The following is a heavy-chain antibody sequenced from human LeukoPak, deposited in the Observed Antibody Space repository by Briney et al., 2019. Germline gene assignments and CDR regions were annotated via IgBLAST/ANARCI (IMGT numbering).Heavy chain of an antibody. D-gene: IGHD6-19*01. Sequence: PGGSLRLSCAASGFTFSSYAMHWVRQAPGKGLEWVAVISYDGSNKYYADSVKGRFTISRDNSKNTLYLQMNSQRAEDTAVYYCARSSGGWYGSFDYWAREPWSPSPQ. J-gene: IGHJ4*02. CDR1: GFTFSSYA. CDR3: ARSSGGWYGSFDY. CDR2: ISYDGSNK. V-gene: IGHV3-30*04.